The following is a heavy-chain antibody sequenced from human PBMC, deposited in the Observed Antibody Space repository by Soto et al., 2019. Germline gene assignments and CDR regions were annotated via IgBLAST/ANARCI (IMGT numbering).Heavy chain of an antibody. J-gene: IGHJ6*02. D-gene: IGHD3-10*01. CDR2: IIPIFGTA. Sequence: QVQLVQSGAEVKKPGSSVKVSCKASGGTFSSYAISWVRQAPGQGLEWMGGIIPIFGTAKYAQKFQGRVTNTAGESTSTASMELSSLRSEDTAVYYCARNIRVGELPRSTYYYYGMDVWGQGTTVTVSS. CDR3: ARNIRVGELPRSTYYYYGMDV. CDR1: GGTFSSYA. V-gene: IGHV1-69*01.